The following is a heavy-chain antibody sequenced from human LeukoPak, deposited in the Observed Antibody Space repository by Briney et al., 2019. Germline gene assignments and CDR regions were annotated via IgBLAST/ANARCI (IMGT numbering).Heavy chain of an antibody. J-gene: IGHJ4*02. CDR2: IYYSGST. CDR1: GGSISSYY. V-gene: IGHV4-59*01. D-gene: IGHD3-10*01. Sequence: PSETLSLTCTVSGGSISSYYWSWLRQPPGKGLEWIGYIYYSGSTNYNPSLKSRVTISVDTPKNQFSLKLSSVTAADTAVYYCASLWFGEPRVTNWGQGTLVTVSS. CDR3: ASLWFGEPRVTN.